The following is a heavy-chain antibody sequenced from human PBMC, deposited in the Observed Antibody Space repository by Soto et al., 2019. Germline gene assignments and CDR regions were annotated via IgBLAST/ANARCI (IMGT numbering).Heavy chain of an antibody. CDR3: ARETDSYYYDSSGFFDY. Sequence: SETLSLTCTVSGGSISSGDYYWGWIRQPPGKGLEWIGYIYYSGSTYYNPSLKSRVTISVDTSKNQFSLKLSSVTAADTAVYYCARETDSYYYDSSGFFDYWGQGTLVTVSS. CDR1: GGSISSGDYY. V-gene: IGHV4-30-4*01. CDR2: IYYSGST. D-gene: IGHD3-22*01. J-gene: IGHJ4*02.